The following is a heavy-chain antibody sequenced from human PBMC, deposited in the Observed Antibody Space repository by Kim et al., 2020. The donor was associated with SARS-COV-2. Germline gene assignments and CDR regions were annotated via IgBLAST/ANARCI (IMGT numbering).Heavy chain of an antibody. CDR1: GLTVGSNY. CDR3: ARGAGILDS. V-gene: IGHV3-53*01. Sequence: GGSLRLSCAASGLTVGSNYMSWVRQAPGKGLDWVSVFYPGGTINYADSVKGRFTMSRDNSKNTLYLQMNSLRAEDTAVYYCARGAGILDSWGQGTLVIVSS. D-gene: IGHD6-19*01. CDR2: FYPGGTI. J-gene: IGHJ4*02.